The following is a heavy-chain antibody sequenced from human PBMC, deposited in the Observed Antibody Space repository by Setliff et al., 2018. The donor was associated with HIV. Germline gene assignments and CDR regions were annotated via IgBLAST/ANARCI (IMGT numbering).Heavy chain of an antibody. J-gene: IGHJ4*02. CDR3: VTSEPYNSSPFH. CDR1: GYIFSSYG. CDR2: ISAYSGNT. Sequence: ASVKVSCKASGYIFSSYGITWVRQAPGQGLEWMGWISAYSGNTNYAQKLQGRVTMTTDTPTNTASMELRRLRSNDTAVYYCVTSEPYNSSPFHWGQGTLVTVSS. D-gene: IGHD6-13*01. V-gene: IGHV1-18*01.